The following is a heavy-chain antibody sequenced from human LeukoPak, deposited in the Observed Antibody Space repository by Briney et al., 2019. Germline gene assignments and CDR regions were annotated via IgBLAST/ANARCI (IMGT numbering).Heavy chain of an antibody. CDR3: ARNGASYYYGSGSYPYYFDY. J-gene: IGHJ4*02. CDR1: GGTFSSYA. V-gene: IGHV1-69*05. D-gene: IGHD3-10*01. Sequence: ASVKVSCKASGGTFSSYAISWVRQAPGQGLEWMGGIIPIFGTANYAQKFQGRVTMTRDTSTSTVYMELSSLRSEDTAVYYCARNGASYYYGSGSYPYYFDYWGQGTLVTVSS. CDR2: IIPIFGTA.